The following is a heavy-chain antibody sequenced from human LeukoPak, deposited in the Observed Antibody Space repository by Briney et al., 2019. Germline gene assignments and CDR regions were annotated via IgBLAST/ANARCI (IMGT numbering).Heavy chain of an antibody. V-gene: IGHV3-64D*06. CDR3: VLWVDITIITDY. CDR1: GFTFSTYT. CDR2: INNNGGTR. D-gene: IGHD5-12*01. J-gene: IGHJ4*02. Sequence: GGSLRLSCSASGFTFSTYTMHWVRKAPGKGLEYVSAINNNGGTRYYADSVKGRFTISRDNSKNTLYLQMSSLRPEDTALYYCVLWVDITIITDYWGQGTLVTASS.